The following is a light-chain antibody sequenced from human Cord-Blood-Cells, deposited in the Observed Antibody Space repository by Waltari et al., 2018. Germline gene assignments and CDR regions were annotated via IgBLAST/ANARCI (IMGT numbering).Light chain of an antibody. CDR1: SSDVGSYNL. J-gene: IGLJ2*01. CDR2: EGS. V-gene: IGLV2-23*01. Sequence: QSALTQPASVSGSPGQSITISCTGTSSDVGSYNLVSWYQQHPGKAPKLMIYEGSKRHSGVSSRFSGSKSGNTASLTISGLQAEDEADYYGCSYAGSSTVVFGGGTKLTVL. CDR3: CSYAGSSTVV.